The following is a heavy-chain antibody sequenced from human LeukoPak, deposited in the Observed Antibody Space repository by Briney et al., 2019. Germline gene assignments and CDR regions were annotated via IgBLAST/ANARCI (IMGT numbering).Heavy chain of an antibody. CDR3: ASGLDYFGLDY. CDR2: IYTSGST. Sequence: SETLSLTCTVSGGSISSGSYYWSWIRQPAGKGLEWIGRIYTSGSTNYNPSLKSRVTMSVDTSKNQFSLKLSSVTAADTAVYYCASGLDYFGLDYWGQGTLVTVSS. D-gene: IGHD2/OR15-2a*01. V-gene: IGHV4-61*02. CDR1: GGSISSGSYY. J-gene: IGHJ4*02.